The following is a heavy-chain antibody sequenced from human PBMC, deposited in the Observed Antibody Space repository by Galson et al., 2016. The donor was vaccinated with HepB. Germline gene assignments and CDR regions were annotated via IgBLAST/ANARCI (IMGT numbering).Heavy chain of an antibody. CDR3: AKDFPIGVSYADYDF. Sequence: SLRLSCAASGFTFSNSDMSWVRQAPGKGLVWVSAIRGGDSSTYYADSVRGRFTISRDNSKNTLYLQMNSLRVEDTALYYCAKDFPIGVSYADYDFWGQGILVTVSS. CDR1: GFTFSNSD. V-gene: IGHV3-23*01. CDR2: IRGGDSST. D-gene: IGHD1-26*01. J-gene: IGHJ4*02.